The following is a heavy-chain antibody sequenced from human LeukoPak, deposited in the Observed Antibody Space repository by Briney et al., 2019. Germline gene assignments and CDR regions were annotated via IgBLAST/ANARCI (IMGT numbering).Heavy chain of an antibody. CDR1: GFTFSSYA. V-gene: IGHV3-30-3*02. CDR2: ISYDGSNK. J-gene: IGHJ4*02. CDR3: AKSCNSGNCYYNY. D-gene: IGHD2/OR15-2a*01. Sequence: GRSLRLSCAASGFTFSSYAMHWVRQAPGKGLEWVAVISYDGSNKYYADSVKGRFTISRDNSKNTLYLQMNSLRAEDTAIYYCAKSCNSGNCYYNYWGQGTLVTVSS.